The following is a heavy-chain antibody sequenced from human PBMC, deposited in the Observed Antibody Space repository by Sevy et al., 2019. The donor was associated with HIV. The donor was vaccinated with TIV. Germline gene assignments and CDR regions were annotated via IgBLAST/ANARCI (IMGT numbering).Heavy chain of an antibody. Sequence: GGSLRLSCVASGFTFSSYSMNWVRQAPGKGLEWVSYISSSSDSSRTLYYVDSVKGQFSISRDNAKNSVHLQMTSLRVEDTAVYYCARPDLSGWYFDFWGHGTLVTVSS. CDR3: ARPDLSGWYFDF. V-gene: IGHV3-48*01. CDR1: GFTFSSYS. J-gene: IGHJ4*01. D-gene: IGHD6-19*01. CDR2: ISSSSDSSRTL.